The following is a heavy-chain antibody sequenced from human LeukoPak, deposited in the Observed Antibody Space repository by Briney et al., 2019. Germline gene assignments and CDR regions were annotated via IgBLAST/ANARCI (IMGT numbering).Heavy chain of an antibody. CDR3: ARYERYSYGDNHYPDLGF. Sequence: ASVKVSCKASGYTFTGYYLFWVRQAPGQGLEWMGWINPNSGATKYAQNFQGRVTLTSDTSIRTTYMELSSLRSDDTAVYYCARYERYSYGDNHYPDLGFWGQGTPVTVSS. CDR1: GYTFTGYY. D-gene: IGHD4/OR15-4a*01. CDR2: INPNSGAT. J-gene: IGHJ4*02. V-gene: IGHV1-2*02.